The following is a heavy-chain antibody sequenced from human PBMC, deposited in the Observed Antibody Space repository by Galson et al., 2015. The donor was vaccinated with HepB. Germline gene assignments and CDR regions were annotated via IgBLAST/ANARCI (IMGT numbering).Heavy chain of an antibody. Sequence: SLRLPCAVSGFIETGYWMHWVRQAPGKGLEWVANIKEDGSENYYVDSVKGRFTISRDNAKNSVYLQMNSLRVEDTAVYFCVRENYGFVLGGTQMTYYYHGMDVWSQGTTVTVSS. CDR3: VRENYGFVLGGTQMTYYYHGMDV. V-gene: IGHV3-7*03. CDR2: IKEDGSEN. CDR1: GFIETGYW. D-gene: IGHD3-3*01. J-gene: IGHJ6*02.